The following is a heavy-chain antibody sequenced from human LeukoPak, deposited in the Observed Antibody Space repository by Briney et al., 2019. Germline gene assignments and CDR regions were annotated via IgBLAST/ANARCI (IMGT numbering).Heavy chain of an antibody. CDR1: GFTFDDYA. V-gene: IGHV3-9*01. J-gene: IGHJ4*02. CDR2: ISWNSVNI. CDR3: VKDRGLRNQWLQLTYDS. Sequence: SGGSLRLSCAASGFTFDDYAMHWVRHAPGKGLEWVSGISWNSVNIGYEDSVKGRFTISRDNAKNSLYLQMHSLRPEDTALYYCVKDRGLRNQWLQLTYDSWGQGTLVTVSS. D-gene: IGHD5-24*01.